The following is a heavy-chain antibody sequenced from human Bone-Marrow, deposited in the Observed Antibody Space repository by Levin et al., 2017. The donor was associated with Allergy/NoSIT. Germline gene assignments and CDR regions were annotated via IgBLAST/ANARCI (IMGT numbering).Heavy chain of an antibody. CDR2: IYPGDSDT. D-gene: IGHD4-11*01. CDR3: ATQVLYISNYYWNY. CDR1: GFSFSHSW. J-gene: IGHJ4*02. Sequence: GESLKISCKGSGFSFSHSWIAWVRQVPGKGLEWMGMIYPGDSDTKYSPSFQGQVTISADKSAGVAYLQWRSLKASDTSKYYCATQVLYISNYYWNYWGQGTMLTVSS. V-gene: IGHV5-51*01.